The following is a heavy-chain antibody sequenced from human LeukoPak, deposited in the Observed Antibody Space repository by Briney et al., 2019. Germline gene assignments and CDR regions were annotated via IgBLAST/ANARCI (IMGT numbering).Heavy chain of an antibody. Sequence: ASVKVSCKASGYTFTSYDINWVRQATGQGLEWMGWMNPNSGNTGYAQKFQGRVTMTRNTSISTAYMELSSLRSEDTAVYYCARRVRGQQLAPNWFDPWGQGTLVTVSS. V-gene: IGHV1-8*01. J-gene: IGHJ5*02. CDR2: MNPNSGNT. CDR3: ARRVRGQQLAPNWFDP. D-gene: IGHD6-13*01. CDR1: GYTFTSYD.